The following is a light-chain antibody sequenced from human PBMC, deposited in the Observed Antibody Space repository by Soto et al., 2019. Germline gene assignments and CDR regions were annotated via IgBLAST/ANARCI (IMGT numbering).Light chain of an antibody. Sequence: EIVMTQSPATLSVSPGERATLSCGASQSVTGNLAWYQQKPGQSPRLLIYGASTRATGIPARFSGSGFGTEFTLTISSLQSEDFAVYYCQQYHNWPPYTFGQGTKLEIK. CDR3: QQYHNWPPYT. V-gene: IGKV3-15*01. CDR1: QSVTGN. CDR2: GAS. J-gene: IGKJ2*01.